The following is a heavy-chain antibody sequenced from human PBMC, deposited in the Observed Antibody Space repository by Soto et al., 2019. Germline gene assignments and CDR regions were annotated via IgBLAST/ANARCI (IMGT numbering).Heavy chain of an antibody. CDR3: AKGWGYCSSTSCYVGSDY. V-gene: IGHV3-23*01. CDR1: GFTFSSYA. CDR2: ISGSGGST. J-gene: IGHJ4*02. D-gene: IGHD2-2*01. Sequence: EVQLLESGGGLVQPGGSLRHSCAASGFTFSSYAMSWVRQAPGKGLEWVSAISGSGGSTYYADSVKGRFTISRDNSKNTLYLQMNSLRAEDTAVYYCAKGWGYCSSTSCYVGSDYWGQGTLVTVSS.